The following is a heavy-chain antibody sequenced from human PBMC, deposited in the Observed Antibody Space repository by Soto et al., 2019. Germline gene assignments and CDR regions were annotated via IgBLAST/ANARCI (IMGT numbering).Heavy chain of an antibody. V-gene: IGHV3-48*01. CDR3: ASAIGCSSTSCYGEDDY. CDR1: GFTFSSYS. J-gene: IGHJ4*02. D-gene: IGHD2-2*01. CDR2: ISSSSSTI. Sequence: EVQLVESGGGLVQPGGSLRLSCAASGFTFSSYSMNWVRQAPGKGLEWVSYISSSSSTIYYADSVKGRFTISRDNAKNSLYLQMNSLRAEDTAVYYCASAIGCSSTSCYGEDDYWGQGTLVTVSS.